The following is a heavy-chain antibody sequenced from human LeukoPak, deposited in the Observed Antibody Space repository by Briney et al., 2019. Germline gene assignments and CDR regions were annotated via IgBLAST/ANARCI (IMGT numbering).Heavy chain of an antibody. CDR2: MNPNSGNT. CDR1: GYTFTSYD. Sequence: ASVKVCCKASGYTFTSYDINWVRQATGQGLEWMGWMNPNSGNTGYAQKIQGRDTMTRNTSISTAYMELSSLRPEDTAVYYCARHYYDFWSGHYSVYYYYGMDVWGQGTTVTVSS. V-gene: IGHV1-8*01. CDR3: ARHYYDFWSGHYSVYYYYGMDV. D-gene: IGHD3-3*01. J-gene: IGHJ6*02.